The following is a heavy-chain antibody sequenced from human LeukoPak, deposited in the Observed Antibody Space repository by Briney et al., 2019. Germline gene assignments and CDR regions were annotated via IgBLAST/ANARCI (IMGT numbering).Heavy chain of an antibody. D-gene: IGHD3-22*01. J-gene: IGHJ5*02. CDR2: ISNDGGGT. CDR3: AKGSSGYFVDL. Sequence: GGSLGLSCAASGFIFNNYGLIWVRQAPGKGLEWVSAISNDGGGTNYADFVKGRFTISRDNSKNTLFLQMNSLRAEDTALYYCAKGSSGYFVDLWGQGTLVTVSS. CDR1: GFIFNNYG. V-gene: IGHV3-23*01.